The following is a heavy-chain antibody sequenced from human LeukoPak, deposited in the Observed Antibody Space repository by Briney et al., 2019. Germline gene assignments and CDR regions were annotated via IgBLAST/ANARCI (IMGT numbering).Heavy chain of an antibody. J-gene: IGHJ4*02. CDR1: GFTLDDYG. Sequence: PGGSLRLSCAACGFTLDDYGMRWVREAPGEGRGWGCGINWNGGSIGCADSVKGRFTIPRDNAKNSLYLQMNSLRAEDTALYHCARVSSTSWVAKYYFDYWGQGTLVTVSS. CDR2: INWNGGSI. CDR3: ARVSSTSWVAKYYFDY. D-gene: IGHD2-2*01. V-gene: IGHV3-20*01.